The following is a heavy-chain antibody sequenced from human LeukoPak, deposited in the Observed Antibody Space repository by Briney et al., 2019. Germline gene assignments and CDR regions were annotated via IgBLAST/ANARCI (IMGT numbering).Heavy chain of an antibody. D-gene: IGHD5-24*01. CDR2: INPSGTGT. J-gene: IGHJ5*02. CDR1: GGTFSSYA. Sequence: ASVKVSCKASGGTFSSYAISWVRQAPGQGLEWMGVINPSGTGTSYAQKFQGRITMSRDTSTSTVYMELSSLRSEDTAFYYCATDHSMANTAWRFDPWGQGTLVTVSS. CDR3: ATDHSMANTAWRFDP. V-gene: IGHV1-46*01.